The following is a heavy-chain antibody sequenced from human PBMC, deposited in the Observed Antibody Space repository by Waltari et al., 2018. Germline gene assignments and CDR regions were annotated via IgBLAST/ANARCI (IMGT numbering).Heavy chain of an antibody. CDR2: IYTSGST. J-gene: IGHJ2*01. V-gene: IGHV4-61*02. Sequence: QVQLQESGPGLVKPSQTLSLTCTVSGGSISSGSYYWSWIRQPAGQGREWIGRIYTSGSTNYNPSLKSRVTISVDTSKNQFSLKLSSVTAADTAVYYCARGSPYYYDSSGYYYWYFDLWGRGTLVTVSS. D-gene: IGHD3-22*01. CDR3: ARGSPYYYDSSGYYYWYFDL. CDR1: GGSISSGSYY.